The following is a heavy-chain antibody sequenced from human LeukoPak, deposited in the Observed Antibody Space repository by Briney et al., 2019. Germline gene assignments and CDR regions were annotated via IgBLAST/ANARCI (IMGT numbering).Heavy chain of an antibody. CDR1: GYTFTGYY. D-gene: IGHD4-17*01. V-gene: IGHV1-2*02. Sequence: ASVTVSCTASGYTFTGYYMHWVRQAPGQGLEWMGWINPYSGATNYAQKFQGRVTMTRDTSISTAYMELSRLRTDDTAVYFCTREHKTTMVMEDYWGQGTLVTVSS. J-gene: IGHJ4*02. CDR3: TREHKTTMVMEDY. CDR2: INPYSGAT.